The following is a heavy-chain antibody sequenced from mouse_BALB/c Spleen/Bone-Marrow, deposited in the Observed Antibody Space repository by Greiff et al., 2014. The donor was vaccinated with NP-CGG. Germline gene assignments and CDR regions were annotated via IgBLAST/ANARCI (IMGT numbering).Heavy chain of an antibody. Sequence: VQLQQSGAELVRPGSSVKIPCKASGYAFSSYWMNWVKQRPGQGLEWIGQIYPGDGDTNYNGNFKDKATLTTDKSSTTAYTQLSSLTSEDSAVYFCARGGRLTGYYFDYWGQGTTLTVSS. J-gene: IGHJ2*01. CDR1: GYAFSSYW. D-gene: IGHD4-1*01. CDR3: ARGGRLTGYYFDY. CDR2: IYPGDGDT. V-gene: IGHV1-80*01.